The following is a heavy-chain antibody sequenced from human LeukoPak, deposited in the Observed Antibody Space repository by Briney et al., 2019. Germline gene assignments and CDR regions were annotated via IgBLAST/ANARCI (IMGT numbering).Heavy chain of an antibody. D-gene: IGHD3-22*01. Sequence: GGSLRLSCAASGFTFNSYAMGWVRQTPGKGLEWASGFGGRGDTTYHADSVKGRFSISRDNSKNTLYLQMNSLRAEDTAVYYCAKFRNASGAYYVFDFWGQGTLVTVSS. J-gene: IGHJ4*02. CDR2: FGGRGDTT. CDR3: AKFRNASGAYYVFDF. V-gene: IGHV3-23*01. CDR1: GFTFNSYA.